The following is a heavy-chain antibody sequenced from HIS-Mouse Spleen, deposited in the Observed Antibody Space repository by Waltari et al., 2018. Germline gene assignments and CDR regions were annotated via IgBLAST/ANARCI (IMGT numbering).Heavy chain of an antibody. V-gene: IGHV3-30*18. CDR1: GFTFSSYG. Sequence: QVQLVESGGGVVQPGRSLRLSCPASGFTFSSYGMHWFRQAPGKGLEWVAVISYDGSNKYYADSVKGRFTISRDNSKNTLYLQMNSLRAEDTAVYYCAKDRGSQFDYWGQGTLVTVSS. CDR3: AKDRGSQFDY. CDR2: ISYDGSNK. J-gene: IGHJ4*02. D-gene: IGHD1-26*01.